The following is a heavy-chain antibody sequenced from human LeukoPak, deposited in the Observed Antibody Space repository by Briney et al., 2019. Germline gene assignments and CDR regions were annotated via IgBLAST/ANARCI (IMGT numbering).Heavy chain of an antibody. D-gene: IGHD3-22*01. J-gene: IGHJ4*02. V-gene: IGHV3-30-3*01. CDR1: GFTFSSYA. Sequence: PGGSLRLSCAASGFTFSSYAMHWVRQAPGKGLEWVAVISYDGSNKYYADSVKGRFTISRDNSKNTLYLQMNSLRAEDTAVYYCARGAADYYDSSAQDYWGQGTLVTVSS. CDR2: ISYDGSNK. CDR3: ARGAADYYDSSAQDY.